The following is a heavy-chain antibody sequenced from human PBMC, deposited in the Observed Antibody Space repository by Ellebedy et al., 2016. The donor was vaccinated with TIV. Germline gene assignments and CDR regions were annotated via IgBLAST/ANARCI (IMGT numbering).Heavy chain of an antibody. J-gene: IGHJ6*02. Sequence: GESLKISCAASGFTFSSYTMTWVRQAPGKGLEWVSSISGSGIYIYYAHSVKGRLTISRDNAKNSVYLQMNSLRAGDTDVYYCAREGDTAMVHGLDVWGQGTAVTVAS. CDR3: AREGDTAMVHGLDV. V-gene: IGHV3-21*04. D-gene: IGHD5-18*01. CDR1: GFTFSSYT. CDR2: ISGSGIYI.